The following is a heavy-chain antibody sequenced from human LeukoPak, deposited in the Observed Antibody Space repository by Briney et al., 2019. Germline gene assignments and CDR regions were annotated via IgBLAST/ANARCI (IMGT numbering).Heavy chain of an antibody. V-gene: IGHV4-39*01. Sequence: SETLSLTCTVSGGSISSISYYWGWIRQPPGKGLEWIGSIYYSGSTYYNPSLKSRVTISVDTSKNQFSLKLSSVTAADTAVYDCARRIAAAGPRAAFDYWGQGTLVTVSS. CDR3: ARRIAAAGPRAAFDY. D-gene: IGHD6-13*01. CDR2: IYYSGST. CDR1: GGSISSISYY. J-gene: IGHJ4*02.